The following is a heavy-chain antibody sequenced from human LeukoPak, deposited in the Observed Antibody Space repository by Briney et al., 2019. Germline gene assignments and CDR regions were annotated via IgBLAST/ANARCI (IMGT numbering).Heavy chain of an antibody. CDR2: IYYSGST. CDR1: GDSISNYY. CDR3: ARASTGGGSGSYLFDY. Sequence: SETLSLTCTVSGDSISNYYWSWIRQPPGKGLEWIGSIYYSGSTYYNPSLKSRVTISVDTSKNQFSLKLSSVTAADTAVYYCARASTGGGSGSYLFDYWGQGTLVTVSS. J-gene: IGHJ4*02. V-gene: IGHV4-39*01. D-gene: IGHD3-10*01.